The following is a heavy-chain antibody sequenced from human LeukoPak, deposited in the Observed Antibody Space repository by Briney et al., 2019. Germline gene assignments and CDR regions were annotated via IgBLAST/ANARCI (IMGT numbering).Heavy chain of an antibody. J-gene: IGHJ6*03. CDR2: MNPNSGNT. D-gene: IGHD2-2*01. Sequence: RASVKVSCKASGYTFTSYDINWVRQATGQGLEWMGWMNPNSGNTGYAQKFQGRVTITRNTSISTAYMELSSLRSEDTAVHYYARGYCSSTSCYDVYYYYYMDVWGKGTTVTVSS. CDR1: GYTFTSYD. V-gene: IGHV1-8*03. CDR3: ARGYCSSTSCYDVYYYYYMDV.